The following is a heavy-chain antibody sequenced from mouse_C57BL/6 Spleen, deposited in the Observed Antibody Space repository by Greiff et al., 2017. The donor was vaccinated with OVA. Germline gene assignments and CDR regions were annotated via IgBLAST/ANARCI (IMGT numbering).Heavy chain of an antibody. Sequence: ESGPGLVKPSQSLSLTCSVTGYSITSGYYWNWIRQFPGNKLEWMGYISYDGSNNYNPSLKNRISITRDTSKNQFFLKLNSVTTEDTATYYCARGGLRGAYYFDYWGQGTTLTVSS. V-gene: IGHV3-6*01. J-gene: IGHJ2*01. CDR1: GYSITSGYY. CDR2: ISYDGSN. D-gene: IGHD2-4*01. CDR3: ARGGLRGAYYFDY.